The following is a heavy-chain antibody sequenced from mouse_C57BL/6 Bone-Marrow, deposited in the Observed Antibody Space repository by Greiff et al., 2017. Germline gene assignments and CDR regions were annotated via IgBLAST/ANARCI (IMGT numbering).Heavy chain of an antibody. D-gene: IGHD4-1*02. V-gene: IGHV1-7*01. CDR3: ASTGFAY. CDR2: INPSSGYT. CDR1: GYTFTSYW. Sequence: QVQLQQSGAELAKPGASVKLSCKASGYTFTSYWMHWVKQRPGQGLEWIGYINPSSGYTKYNQKFKDKATLTVDTSSSTAYMQLSSLTSEDSAVXCCASTGFAYWGQGTLVTVSA. J-gene: IGHJ3*01.